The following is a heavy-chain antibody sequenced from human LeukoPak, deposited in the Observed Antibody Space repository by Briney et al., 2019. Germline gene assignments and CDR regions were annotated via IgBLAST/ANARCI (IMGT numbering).Heavy chain of an antibody. CDR3: ARQGGDTMVRGVIKDWFDP. CDR1: GDSINSSVYY. Sequence: SETLSLTCTVTGDSINSSVYYWAWIRQPPGKGLVWIGSLYYNGYTYYNPSLKSRVTMSVDTSKNHFSLKLNSVTAADTAVYYCARQGGDTMVRGVIKDWFDPWGQGTLDTVSS. J-gene: IGHJ5*02. D-gene: IGHD3-10*01. V-gene: IGHV4-39*01. CDR2: LYYNGYT.